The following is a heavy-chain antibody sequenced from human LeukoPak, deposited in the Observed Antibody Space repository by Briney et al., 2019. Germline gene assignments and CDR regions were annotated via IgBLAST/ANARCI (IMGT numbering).Heavy chain of an antibody. CDR1: GGSISSSSYY. D-gene: IGHD5-12*01. Sequence: PSETLSLTCTVSGGSISSSSYYWGWIRQPPGKGLEWIGSIYYSGSTYYNPSLKSRVTISVDTSKNQFSLKLSSVTAADTAVYYCARRGGYGGVGYFDYWGQGTLVTVSS. CDR2: IYYSGST. CDR3: ARRGGYGGVGYFDY. V-gene: IGHV4-39*01. J-gene: IGHJ4*02.